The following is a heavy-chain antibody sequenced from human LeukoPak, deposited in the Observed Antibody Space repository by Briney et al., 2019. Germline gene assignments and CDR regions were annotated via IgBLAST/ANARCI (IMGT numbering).Heavy chain of an antibody. D-gene: IGHD1-26*01. CDR2: INHSGST. Sequence: SETLSLTCAVYGGSFSGYYWSWIRQPPGKELEWIGEINHSGSTNYNPSLKSRATISVDTSKNQFSLKLSSVTAADTAVYYCAVGATTPDYWGQGTLVTVSS. V-gene: IGHV4-34*01. CDR1: GGSFSGYY. CDR3: AVGATTPDY. J-gene: IGHJ4*02.